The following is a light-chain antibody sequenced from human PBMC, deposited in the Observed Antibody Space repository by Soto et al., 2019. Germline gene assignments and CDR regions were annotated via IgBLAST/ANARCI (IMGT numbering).Light chain of an antibody. CDR3: QQLNTLPFT. Sequence: DIVMTQSPATLSVSPGERVTLSCRASQGVASDLAWYQQRPGQPPRLLIYGASTRATGIPARFSGSGSGTEFTLTISSLQSEDFATYHCQQLNTLPFTFGQGTRLDTK. J-gene: IGKJ5*01. CDR1: QGVASD. CDR2: GAS. V-gene: IGKV3-15*01.